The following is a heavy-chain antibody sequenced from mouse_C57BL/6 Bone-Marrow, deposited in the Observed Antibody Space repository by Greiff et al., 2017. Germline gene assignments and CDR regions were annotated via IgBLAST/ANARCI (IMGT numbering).Heavy chain of an antibody. Sequence: VQLQQPGAELVKPGASVKLSCKASGYTFTSYWMHWVKQRPGRGLEWIGRIDPNSGGTKYNEKFKSKATLTVDKPSSTAYMQLSSLTSEDSAVYYCAKSRAYYSNYTPFFDYWGQGTTLTVSS. CDR1: GYTFTSYW. V-gene: IGHV1-72*01. D-gene: IGHD2-5*01. CDR2: IDPNSGGT. CDR3: AKSRAYYSNYTPFFDY. J-gene: IGHJ2*01.